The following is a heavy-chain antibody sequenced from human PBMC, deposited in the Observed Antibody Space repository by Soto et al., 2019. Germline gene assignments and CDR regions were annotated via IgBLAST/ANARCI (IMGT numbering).Heavy chain of an antibody. Sequence: GGSLRLSCVASGFTFSSYSMNWVRQAPGKGLEWVSYITSSSSTMYYAESVKGRFTISRDNAKNSLYLQMNSLRAEDTAVYYCARIMTTGTTLRYWGQGILVTVSS. D-gene: IGHD4-17*01. CDR3: ARIMTTGTTLRY. CDR1: GFTFSSYS. CDR2: ITSSSSTM. V-gene: IGHV3-48*01. J-gene: IGHJ4*02.